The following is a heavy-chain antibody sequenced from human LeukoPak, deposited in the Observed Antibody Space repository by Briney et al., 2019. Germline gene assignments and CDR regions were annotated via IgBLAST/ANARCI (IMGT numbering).Heavy chain of an antibody. CDR1: GSSVSSTDYF. J-gene: IGHJ3*02. CDR3: ARYREGYNYVPHALDI. CDR2: IYASGNT. D-gene: IGHD5-24*01. V-gene: IGHV4-61*02. Sequence: SQTLSLTCTVSGSSVSSTDYFWNWIRQPAGTGLEWIGRIYASGNTDYNPSLKSRVTMSLDTSKNQFSLNMNSVTAADSAVCFCARYREGYNYVPHALDIWGQGTVVTVSS.